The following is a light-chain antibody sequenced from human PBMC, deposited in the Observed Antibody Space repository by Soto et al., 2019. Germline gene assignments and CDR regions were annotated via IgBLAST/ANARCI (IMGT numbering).Light chain of an antibody. CDR2: EVS. J-gene: IGLJ3*02. CDR1: SSDVGGYNY. Sequence: QSALTQPASVSGSPGQSITISCTGTSSDVGGYNYVSWYQQHPGKAPKLMIYEVSNRPSGVSNRFSGSKSGNTASLTISGLQAEDEGDYYCSSYTSSSTGVFGGVTQLTVL. V-gene: IGLV2-14*01. CDR3: SSYTSSSTGV.